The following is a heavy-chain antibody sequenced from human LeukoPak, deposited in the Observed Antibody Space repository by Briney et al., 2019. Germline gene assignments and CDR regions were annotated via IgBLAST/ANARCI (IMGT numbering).Heavy chain of an antibody. CDR3: ARDPHCSSTNCPFDF. CDR2: VWRSDHT. Sequence: SGTLSLTCAVSGGSISSSDWWSWVRQPPGRGLEWIGYVWRSDHTNYNPSLKSRVTMSLDKSKNQFSLKLSSVTAADTAVYYCARDPHCSSTNCPFDFWGQGTLVIVSS. D-gene: IGHD2-2*01. CDR1: GGSISSSDW. J-gene: IGHJ4*02. V-gene: IGHV4-4*02.